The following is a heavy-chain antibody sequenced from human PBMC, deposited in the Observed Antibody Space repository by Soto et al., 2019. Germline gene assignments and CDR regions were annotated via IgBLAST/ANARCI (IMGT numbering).Heavy chain of an antibody. V-gene: IGHV3-7*03. CDR2: IEQDGSET. Sequence: GGSLRLSCETSGFIFDRYWMSWVRQAPGKGLEWVANIEQDGSETYSVDSMKGRFTISRDNAKKTLYLQMNSLRVDDTAAYYCARVGKSHYYDSSGYYLMFDYWGQGALVTVSS. CDR3: ARVGKSHYYDSSGYYLMFDY. D-gene: IGHD3-22*01. J-gene: IGHJ4*02. CDR1: GFIFDRYW.